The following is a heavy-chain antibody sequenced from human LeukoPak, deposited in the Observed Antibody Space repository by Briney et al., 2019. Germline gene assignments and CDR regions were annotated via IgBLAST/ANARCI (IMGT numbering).Heavy chain of an antibody. CDR2: IYYSGST. CDR3: ASLAVAGLSEGY. D-gene: IGHD6-19*01. V-gene: IGHV4-39*01. Sequence: SETLSLTCTVSGGSLSSSSYYWAWIRQPPGKGLEWIASIYYSGSTYYNPSLKSRVTISVDTSRNQFSLKLSSVTAADTAVYYCASLAVAGLSEGYWGQGTLVIVSS. CDR1: GGSLSSSSYY. J-gene: IGHJ4*02.